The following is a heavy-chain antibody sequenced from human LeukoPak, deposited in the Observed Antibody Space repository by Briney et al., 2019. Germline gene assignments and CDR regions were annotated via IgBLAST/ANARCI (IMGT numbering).Heavy chain of an antibody. CDR3: ARYKDRYSSPSNFEF. CDR2: ISGFSGDT. Sequence: ASVTVSCKASGYDFKNYGIMWVRQAPGQGLEWMGCISGFSGDTKFGPKFQGRVTLTADTSTATAYMEVRSLRSDDTATYYCARYKDRYSSPSNFEFWGQGTQVTVSS. J-gene: IGHJ4*02. CDR1: GYDFKNYG. D-gene: IGHD6-6*01. V-gene: IGHV1-18*01.